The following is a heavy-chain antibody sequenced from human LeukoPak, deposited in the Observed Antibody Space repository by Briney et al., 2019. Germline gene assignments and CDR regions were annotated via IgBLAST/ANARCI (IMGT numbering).Heavy chain of an antibody. CDR3: AREMHSCLWGGSVSSGTGY. J-gene: IGHJ4*02. CDR1: GYTFTSYG. CDR2: INAYNGNT. Sequence: ASVKVSCKASGYTFTSYGMSWVRQAPGQGLEWMGWINAYNGNTNYAQKLQGRVTMTTDTSTSTAYMELRSLRSDDTAVYYCAREMHSCLWGGSVSSGTGYWGQGTLVTVSP. V-gene: IGHV1-18*01. D-gene: IGHD3-10*01.